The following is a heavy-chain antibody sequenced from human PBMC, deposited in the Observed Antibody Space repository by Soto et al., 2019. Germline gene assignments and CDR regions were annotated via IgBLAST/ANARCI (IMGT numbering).Heavy chain of an antibody. D-gene: IGHD2-2*01. CDR3: ARSAGYCSSTSCRRGYYYYMDV. Sequence: QVQLQQWGAGLLKPSETLSLTCAVYGGSFSGYYWSWIRQPPGKGLEWIGEINHSGSTNYNPSLKSRVTISVDTSKNQFSLKLSSVTAADTAVYYCARSAGYCSSTSCRRGYYYYMDVWGKGTTVTVSS. V-gene: IGHV4-34*01. J-gene: IGHJ6*03. CDR2: INHSGST. CDR1: GGSFSGYY.